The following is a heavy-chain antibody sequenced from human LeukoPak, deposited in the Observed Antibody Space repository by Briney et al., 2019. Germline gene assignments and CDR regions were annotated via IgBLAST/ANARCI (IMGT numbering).Heavy chain of an antibody. V-gene: IGHV3-48*04. CDR2: ISSSSSTI. J-gene: IGHJ4*02. CDR3: ARGNSSGWSYFDY. D-gene: IGHD6-19*01. CDR1: GFTFSSYS. Sequence: PGGSLRLSCAASGFTFSSYSMNWVRQAPGKGLEWVSYISSSSSTIYYADSVKGRFTISRDNAKNSLYLQMSSLRAEDTAVYYCARGNSSGWSYFDYWGQGTLVTVSS.